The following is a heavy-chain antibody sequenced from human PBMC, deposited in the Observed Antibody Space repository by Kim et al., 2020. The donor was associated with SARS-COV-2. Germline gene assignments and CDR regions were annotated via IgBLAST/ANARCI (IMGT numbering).Heavy chain of an antibody. D-gene: IGHD2-8*02. CDR2: INAGNGNT. CDR3: ARELLVVYAIGYYYGMDV. J-gene: IGHJ6*02. CDR1: GYTFTSYA. V-gene: IGHV1-3*01. Sequence: ASVKVSCKASGYTFTSYAMHWVRQAPGQRLEWMGWINAGNGNTKYSPKFQGRVTITRDTSASTAYMELSSLRSEDTAVYYCARELLVVYAIGYYYGMDVWGQGTTVTVSS.